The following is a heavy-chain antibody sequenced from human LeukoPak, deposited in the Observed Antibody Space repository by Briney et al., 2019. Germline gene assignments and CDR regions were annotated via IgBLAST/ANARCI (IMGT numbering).Heavy chain of an antibody. CDR3: ARIYYYDSSGYSTIYWYFDL. V-gene: IGHV4-59*08. Sequence: SETPSLTCTVSGGSISSYYWSWIRQPPGKGLEWIGYIYYSVSTNYNPSHKSRVTISVDTSKNQFSLKLSSVTAADTALYYCARIYYYDSSGYSTIYWYFDLWGRGTQVTVSS. CDR1: GGSISSYY. D-gene: IGHD3-22*01. J-gene: IGHJ2*01. CDR2: IYYSVST.